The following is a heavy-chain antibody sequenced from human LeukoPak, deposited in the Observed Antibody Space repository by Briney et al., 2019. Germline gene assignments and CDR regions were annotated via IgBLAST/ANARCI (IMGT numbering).Heavy chain of an antibody. CDR3: ARDSYMFGSDY. CDR2: ISHDGANK. J-gene: IGHJ4*02. D-gene: IGHD3-10*02. Sequence: GTSLRLSCTASGFTFSVYSIHWVRQAPGKGLEWLAVISHDGANKYNADSVKGRFTISRDNAKNSVFLQMNTLRAEDTAVYYCARDSYMFGSDYWGQGTLVTVSS. CDR1: GFTFSVYS. V-gene: IGHV3-30-3*01.